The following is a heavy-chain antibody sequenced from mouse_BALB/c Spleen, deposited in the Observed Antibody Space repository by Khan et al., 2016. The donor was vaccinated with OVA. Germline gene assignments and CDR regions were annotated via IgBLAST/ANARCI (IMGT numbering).Heavy chain of an antibody. J-gene: IGHJ3*01. Sequence: QVQLQQSGPELVKPGASVKMSCKASGYSFTDYIISWVKRRTGQGLQWIGEIYPGSGSIYSNEKFKGKAPLTADQSSNTAYMPLSSRKSEDSAVYFGARRDYGSSYPGFVYWGQGTLVTVSA. CDR2: IYPGSGSI. V-gene: IGHV1-77*01. CDR1: GYSFTDYI. D-gene: IGHD1-1*01. CDR3: ARRDYGSSYPGFVY.